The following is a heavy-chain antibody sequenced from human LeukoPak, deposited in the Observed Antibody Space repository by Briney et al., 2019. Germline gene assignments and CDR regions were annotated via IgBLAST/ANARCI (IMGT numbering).Heavy chain of an antibody. D-gene: IGHD5-24*01. V-gene: IGHV3-23*01. CDR2: ISSSGNNA. CDR1: GFTFRGAA. J-gene: IGHJ3*01. CDR3: AKDIQLST. Sequence: GGSLRLSCAVSGFTFRGAAMTWIRQAPGKGLEWVSLISSSGNNAYYADSVKGRFTISRDNSKNTLSLQMNSLRVEDTAIYYCAKDIQLSTWGLGTRVTVSS.